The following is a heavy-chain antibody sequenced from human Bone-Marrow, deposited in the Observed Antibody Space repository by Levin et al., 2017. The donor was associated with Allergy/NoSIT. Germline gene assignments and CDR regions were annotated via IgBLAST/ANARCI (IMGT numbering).Heavy chain of an antibody. D-gene: IGHD1-1*01. CDR1: GGSITSNNYY. CDR3: ARVIDLERFDY. Sequence: SETLSLTCTVSGGSITSNNYYWGWIRQPPGGGLDGMGSIHDSGTTYYNRSLKIRVSISVDRSKNQFSLKVKSVRASDTAVYYCARVIDLERFDYWGQGTLVTVSS. CDR2: IHDSGTT. J-gene: IGHJ4*02. V-gene: IGHV4-39*01.